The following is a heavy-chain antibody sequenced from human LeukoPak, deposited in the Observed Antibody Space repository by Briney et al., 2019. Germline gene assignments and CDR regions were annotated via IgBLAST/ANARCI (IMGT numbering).Heavy chain of an antibody. V-gene: IGHV3-33*01. CDR2: IWYDGSHK. J-gene: IGHJ4*02. CDR3: ARDLLLWFGELSGDSDY. CDR1: GFTFGSYG. Sequence: GGSLRLSCAASGFTFGSYGMHWVRQAPGKGLEGVAVIWYDGSHKYYADSVKGRFTISRDNSKNTLHLQMNSLRAEDTAVYYCARDLLLWFGELSGDSDYWGQGTLVTVSS. D-gene: IGHD3-10*01.